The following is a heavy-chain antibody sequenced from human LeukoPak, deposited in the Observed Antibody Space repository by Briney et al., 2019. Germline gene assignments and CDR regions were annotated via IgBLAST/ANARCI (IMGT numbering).Heavy chain of an antibody. CDR3: ARDQGKWIQLWSFDY. CDR1: GYTFTGYY. CDR2: INPNSGGT. D-gene: IGHD5-18*01. J-gene: IGHJ4*02. V-gene: IGHV1-2*04. Sequence: ASVKVSCKASGYTFTGYYMHWVRQAPGQGLEWMGWINPNSGGTNYAQKFQGWVTMTRDTSISTAYMALSRLRSDDTAVYYCARDQGKWIQLWSFDYWGQGTLVTVYS.